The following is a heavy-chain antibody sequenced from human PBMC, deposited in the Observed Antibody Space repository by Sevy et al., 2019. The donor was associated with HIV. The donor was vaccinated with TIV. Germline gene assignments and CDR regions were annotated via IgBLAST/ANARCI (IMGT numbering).Heavy chain of an antibody. V-gene: IGHV3-7*03. J-gene: IGHJ6*02. D-gene: IGHD3-3*01. CDR3: ARNDFLYGMDV. CDR2: IKQDGSEK. Sequence: GGSLRLSCAASGFTFSSYWMSWVRQAPGKGLEWVANIKQDGSEKYYVHSVKGRFTIPRDNAKNSLYLQMNSLRAEATAVYYCARNDFLYGMDVWGQGTTVTVSS. CDR1: GFTFSSYW.